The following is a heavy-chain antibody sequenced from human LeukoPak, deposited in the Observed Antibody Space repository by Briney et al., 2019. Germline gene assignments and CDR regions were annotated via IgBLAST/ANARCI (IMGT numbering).Heavy chain of an antibody. Sequence: ASVKVSCKASGYSFTSYGISWVRQAPGQGLEGMGWISSYGSNTNYARRLQGRVTMTRDTSISTAYMELSRLRSDDTAVYYCARGASYYDFWSGYNSWFDPWGQGTLVTVSS. CDR1: GYSFTSYG. CDR2: ISSYGSNT. V-gene: IGHV1-18*01. D-gene: IGHD3-3*01. CDR3: ARGASYYDFWSGYNSWFDP. J-gene: IGHJ5*02.